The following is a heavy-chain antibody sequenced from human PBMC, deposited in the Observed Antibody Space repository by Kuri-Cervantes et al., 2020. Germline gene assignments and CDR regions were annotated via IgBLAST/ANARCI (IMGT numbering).Heavy chain of an antibody. CDR2: ISGSGGST. CDR3: ANDPGYSSGWFGYYYYHYMDV. CDR1: GFTCSSYA. J-gene: IGHJ6*03. V-gene: IGHV3-23*01. D-gene: IGHD6-19*01. Sequence: GESLKISCAASGFTCSSYAMSWVRQAPGKGLEWVSAISGSGGSTYYADSVKGRFTISRDNSKNTLYLQMNSLRAEDTAVYYCANDPGYSSGWFGYYYYHYMDVWGKGTTVTVSS.